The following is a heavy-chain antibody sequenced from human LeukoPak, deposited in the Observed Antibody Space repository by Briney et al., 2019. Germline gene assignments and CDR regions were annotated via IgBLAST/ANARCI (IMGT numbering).Heavy chain of an antibody. Sequence: GGSLRLSCAASGFTFSSYAMHWVRQAPGKGLEWVAVISYDGSNKYYADSVKGRFTISRDTSKNTVYLQMNSLRAEDTAVYYCARLTSVLVVWGQGTLVTISS. CDR3: ARLTSVLVV. V-gene: IGHV3-30*14. CDR2: ISYDGSNK. CDR1: GFTFSSYA. J-gene: IGHJ4*02. D-gene: IGHD6-6*01.